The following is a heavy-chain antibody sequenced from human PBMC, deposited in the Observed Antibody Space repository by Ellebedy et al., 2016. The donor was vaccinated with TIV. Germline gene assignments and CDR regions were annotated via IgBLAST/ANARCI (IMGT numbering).Heavy chain of an antibody. D-gene: IGHD3-9*01. CDR3: AKDYDILNGYYSKISFDI. CDR2: IIWNSGTI. Sequence: SLKISCAASGFTFDDYAMHWVRQAPGKGLEWVSGIIWNSGTIGYADSVKGRFTISRDNAKNSLYLQMNSLRAEETALYYCAKDYDILNGYYSKISFDIWGQGTMVTVSS. V-gene: IGHV3-9*01. J-gene: IGHJ3*02. CDR1: GFTFDDYA.